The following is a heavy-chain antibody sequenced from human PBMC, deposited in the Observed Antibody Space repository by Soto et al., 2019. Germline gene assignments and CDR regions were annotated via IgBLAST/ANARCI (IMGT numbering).Heavy chain of an antibody. V-gene: IGHV4-59*01. Sequence: PSETLSLTCFVSVGSMSDYYWSWILQPPGKGLEWIGYIYYTGTTKYNPSLKSRVTVLVDTSKKQFSLKLRSVTAADKAVYYCARVGDGGYFFDYWGQGTLVTVSS. D-gene: IGHD3-16*01. CDR1: VGSMSDYY. CDR2: IYYTGTT. CDR3: ARVGDGGYFFDY. J-gene: IGHJ4*02.